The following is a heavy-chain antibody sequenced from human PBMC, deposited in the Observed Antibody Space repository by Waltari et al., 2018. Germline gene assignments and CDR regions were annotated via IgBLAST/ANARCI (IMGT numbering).Heavy chain of an antibody. V-gene: IGHV4-39*02. CDR2: IYYSGST. CDR3: ARPNSSTLGGGFDY. J-gene: IGHJ4*02. D-gene: IGHD3-16*01. Sequence: QLQLQESGPGLVKPSETLSLTCIVSGDSIDRSGYYWGWIRQPPGKGLGWIGSIYYSGSTFYDPSLKRRLTISVDTSKNHFSLKLSSVTAADTAVYYCARPNSSTLGGGFDYWGQGTLVTVSS. CDR1: GDSIDRSGYY.